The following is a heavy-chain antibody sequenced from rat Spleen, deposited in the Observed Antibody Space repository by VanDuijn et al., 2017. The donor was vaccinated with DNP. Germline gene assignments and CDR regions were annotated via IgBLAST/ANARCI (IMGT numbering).Heavy chain of an antibody. J-gene: IGHJ3*01. Sequence: EVQLVESGGGFVQPGRSLKLSCAASGLTFSNYDMAWVRQAPTKGLEWVASISPSGGDTYYRDSVKGRFTVSRDNAKSSLYLQMDSLRSEDTATYYCARQGPTTEGVDWFAYWGQGTLVTVSS. D-gene: IGHD1-11*01. CDR2: ISPSGGDT. CDR1: GLTFSNYD. CDR3: ARQGPTTEGVDWFAY. V-gene: IGHV5-25*01.